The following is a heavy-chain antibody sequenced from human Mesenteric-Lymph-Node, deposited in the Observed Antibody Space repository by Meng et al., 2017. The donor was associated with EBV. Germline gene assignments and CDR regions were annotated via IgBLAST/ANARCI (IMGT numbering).Heavy chain of an antibody. D-gene: IGHD5-12*01. CDR2: IYHSVTT. J-gene: IGHJ4*02. Sequence: VRLQSPGPGRVQPSGPLSLTCAVSNASSSSSDWWSWVRQSPGKGLEWIGEIYHSVTTSYNPSLKSRATLSVDKSRNEFSLKLSSVTAADTAVYYCARVTWPRLAVYYFDFWGQGTLVTVSS. V-gene: IGHV4-4*02. CDR1: NASSSSSDW. CDR3: ARVTWPRLAVYYFDF.